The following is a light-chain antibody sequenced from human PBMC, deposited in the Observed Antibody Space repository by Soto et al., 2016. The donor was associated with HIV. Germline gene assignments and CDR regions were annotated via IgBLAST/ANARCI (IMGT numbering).Light chain of an antibody. CDR2: GAS. Sequence: DIQMTQSPSSVSASVGDRVTITSRASQDINNHLAWFQQKPGKAPKSLIYGASTLQSGVSSKFSGSGSGTDFTLTISSLQPEDLATYFCQQYKNYPLTFGGGTKVEIK. CDR1: QDINNH. CDR3: QQYKNYPLT. V-gene: IGKV1-16*02. J-gene: IGKJ4*01.